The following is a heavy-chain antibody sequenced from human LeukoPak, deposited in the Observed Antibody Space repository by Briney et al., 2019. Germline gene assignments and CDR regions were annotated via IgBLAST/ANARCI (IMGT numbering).Heavy chain of an antibody. V-gene: IGHV3-48*04. CDR2: ITSSSSTL. Sequence: GGSLRLSCTASGFSFSIYSMNWVRQAPGNGPEWVSYITSSSSTLYYADSVRGRFTISRDNARNSLFLKMNGLRVEDTAVYYCARDSASPPVTFDYWGLGTLVTVSS. J-gene: IGHJ4*02. CDR1: GFSFSIYS. CDR3: ARDSASPPVTFDY. D-gene: IGHD4-17*01.